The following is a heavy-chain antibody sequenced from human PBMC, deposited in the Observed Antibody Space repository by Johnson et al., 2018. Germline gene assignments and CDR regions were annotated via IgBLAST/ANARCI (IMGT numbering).Heavy chain of an antibody. CDR3: ERDNGYATPFDI. CDR1: GFTFSNYW. D-gene: IGHD2-15*01. CDR2: SPADGSST. Sequence: VQLQESGGGLVQPGGSLRLSCAASGFTFSNYWVHWVRQAPGKGLVWVSRSPADGSSTKYADSMKGRFTISRDNTKKTRYLQMNRLRAEDTAKYYCERDNGYATPFDIWGQGTMVTVSP. V-gene: IGHV3-74*03. J-gene: IGHJ3*02.